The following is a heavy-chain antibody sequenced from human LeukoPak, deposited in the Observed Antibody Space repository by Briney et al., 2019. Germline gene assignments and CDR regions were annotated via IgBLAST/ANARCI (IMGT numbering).Heavy chain of an antibody. J-gene: IGHJ4*02. CDR3: ARGHYRGSYSTPNDY. CDR2: ISYDGSNK. CDR1: GFTFNTHD. V-gene: IGHV3-30*19. Sequence: GGSLRLSCAASGFTFNTHDMHWVRQAPGKGLEWVAVISYDGSNKYYADSVKGRFTISRDNSKNTLYLQMNSLRAEDTAVYYCARGHYRGSYSTPNDYWGQGTLVTVSS. D-gene: IGHD1-26*01.